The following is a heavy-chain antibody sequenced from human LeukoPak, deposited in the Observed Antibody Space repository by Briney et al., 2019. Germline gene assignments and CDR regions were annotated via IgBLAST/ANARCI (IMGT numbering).Heavy chain of an antibody. J-gene: IGHJ6*03. CDR2: INHSGST. CDR3: ASFYCSGGSCYQYFSYYYMDV. D-gene: IGHD2-15*01. Sequence: PSETLSLTCAVYGGSFGGYYWSWIRQPPGKGLEWIGEINHSGSTNYNPSLKSRVTISVDTSKNQFSLKLNSVTAADTAVYYCASFYCSGGSCYQYFSYYYMDVWGKGTTVTISS. CDR1: GGSFGGYY. V-gene: IGHV4-34*01.